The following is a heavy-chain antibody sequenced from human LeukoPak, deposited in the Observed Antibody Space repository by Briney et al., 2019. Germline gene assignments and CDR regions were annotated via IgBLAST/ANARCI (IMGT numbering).Heavy chain of an antibody. CDR3: ASDSQSYDFWSGYYLTHFDY. J-gene: IGHJ4*02. CDR2: IYYSGST. V-gene: IGHV4-59*08. Sequence: SETLSLTCTVSGGSISSYYWSWIRQPPGKGLEWIGYIYYSGSTNYNPSPKSRVTISVDTSKNQFSLKLSSVTAADTAVYYCASDSQSYDFWSGYYLTHFDYWGQGTLVTVSS. D-gene: IGHD3-3*01. CDR1: GGSISSYY.